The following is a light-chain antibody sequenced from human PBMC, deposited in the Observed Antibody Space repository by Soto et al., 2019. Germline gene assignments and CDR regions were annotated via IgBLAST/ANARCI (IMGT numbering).Light chain of an antibody. J-gene: IGLJ2*01. CDR2: RND. CDR1: SSNIGSRA. CDR3: STWDDSLNGQV. V-gene: IGLV1-44*01. Sequence: QLVLTQPPSASGTPGQRVTISCSGSSSNIGSRAVNWYQQVPRMAPKLLIYRNDQRPSGVPDRFFGSKSGTSASLAISGLQSEDEADYYCSTWDDSLNGQVFGGGTKLTVL.